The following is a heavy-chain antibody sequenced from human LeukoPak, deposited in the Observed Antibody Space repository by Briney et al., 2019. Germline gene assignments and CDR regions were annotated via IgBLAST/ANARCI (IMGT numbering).Heavy chain of an antibody. V-gene: IGHV3-11*04. CDR2: ISSSSSTI. D-gene: IGHD3-22*01. J-gene: IGHJ3*02. Sequence: GSLRLSCAASGFTFSDYYMSWVRQAPGKGLEWVSYISSSSSTIYYADSVKGRFTISRDNAKNSLYLQMNSLRAEDTAVYYCARAPDYYDSSGYYYVAAFDIWGQGTMVTVSS. CDR3: ARAPDYYDSSGYYYVAAFDI. CDR1: GFTFSDYY.